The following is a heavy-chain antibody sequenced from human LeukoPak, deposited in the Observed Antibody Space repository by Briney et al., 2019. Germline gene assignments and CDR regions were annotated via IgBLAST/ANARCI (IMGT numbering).Heavy chain of an antibody. J-gene: IGHJ6*03. V-gene: IGHV1-69*13. CDR1: GGTFSSYA. CDR2: IIPIFGTA. D-gene: IGHD2-2*01. CDR3: ARGGRCSSTSCYFSLYYYYYMDV. Sequence: SVKVSCKASGGTFSSYAISWVRQAPGQGLEWMGGIIPIFGTANYAQKFQGRVTITADESTSTAYMELSSLRSEDTAVYYCARGGRCSSTSCYFSLYYYYYMDVWGKGTTVTISS.